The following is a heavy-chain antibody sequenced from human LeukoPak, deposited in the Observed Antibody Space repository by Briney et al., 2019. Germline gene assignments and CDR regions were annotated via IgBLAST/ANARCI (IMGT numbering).Heavy chain of an antibody. CDR3: ARASAYSGSYYLLWY. Sequence: GASVKVSCKASGYTFTSYYMHWVRQAPGQGLEWMGIINPSGGTTNYAQKFQGRVTMTRDTSTSTVYMELSSLRSEDTAVYYCARASAYSGSYYLLWYWGQGTLVTVSS. CDR1: GYTFTSYY. D-gene: IGHD1-26*01. CDR2: INPSGGTT. V-gene: IGHV1-46*01. J-gene: IGHJ4*02.